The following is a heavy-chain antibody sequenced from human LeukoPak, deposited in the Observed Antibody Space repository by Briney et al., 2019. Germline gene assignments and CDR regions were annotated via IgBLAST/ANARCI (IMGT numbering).Heavy chain of an antibody. Sequence: ASVKVSCKASGYTFTSYAMNWVRQAPGQGLEWMGWINTNTGNPTYAQGFTGRFVFSLDTSVSTAYLQISSLKAEDTAVYYCAREGPGRPYGSGSYYTSPNYYYYMDVWGKGTTVTISS. D-gene: IGHD3-10*01. CDR3: AREGPGRPYGSGSYYTSPNYYYYMDV. J-gene: IGHJ6*03. V-gene: IGHV7-4-1*02. CDR1: GYTFTSYA. CDR2: INTNTGNP.